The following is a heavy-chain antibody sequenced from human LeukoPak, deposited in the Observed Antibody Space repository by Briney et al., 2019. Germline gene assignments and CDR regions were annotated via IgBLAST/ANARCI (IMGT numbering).Heavy chain of an antibody. Sequence: SETLSLTCTVSGGSISRYYWNWIRQPPGKGLEWIGYIYYSGSTNYDPSLKSRVTISVDTSKNQFSLKLSSVTAADTAVCYCARATCRSGEGLLNFDYWGQGTLVTVSS. CDR2: IYYSGST. CDR1: GGSISRYY. J-gene: IGHJ4*02. CDR3: ARATCRSGEGLLNFDY. V-gene: IGHV4-59*01. D-gene: IGHD6-19*01.